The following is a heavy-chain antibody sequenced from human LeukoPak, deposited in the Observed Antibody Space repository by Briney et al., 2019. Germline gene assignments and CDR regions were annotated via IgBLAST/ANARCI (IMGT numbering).Heavy chain of an antibody. V-gene: IGHV1-2*02. D-gene: IGHD2-2*01. CDR1: RYTFTDYY. CDR3: ARGGWSLGYCSSSSCLDWFDP. J-gene: IGHJ5*02. Sequence: ASVKVSCKASRYTFTDYYMHWVRQAPGQGLEWMGWINPNSGGTNYAQKFQGRVTMTRDTSISTAYMELSRLRSDDTAVYYCARGGWSLGYCSSSSCLDWFDPWGQGTLVSVSS. CDR2: INPNSGGT.